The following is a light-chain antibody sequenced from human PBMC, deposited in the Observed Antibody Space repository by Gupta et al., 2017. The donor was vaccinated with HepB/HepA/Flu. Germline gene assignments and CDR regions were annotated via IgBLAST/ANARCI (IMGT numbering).Light chain of an antibody. CDR2: RNN. V-gene: IGLV1-47*01. CDR3: EAWDDSLSAVV. J-gene: IGLJ2*01. Sequence: QSVLTQPPSASVTPGPRVPCPCSGSSSSCGGNDEYWDQQLQGTAPKLLIYRNNQRPSGVPDRFSGSKSGTSASLAIRGLRSEDEADDYCEAWDDSLSAVVFGGGTKLTV. CDR1: SSSCGGND.